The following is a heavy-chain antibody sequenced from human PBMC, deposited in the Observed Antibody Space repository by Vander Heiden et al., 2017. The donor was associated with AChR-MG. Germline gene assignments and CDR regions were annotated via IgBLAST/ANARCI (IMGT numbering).Heavy chain of an antibody. CDR1: GDSISSGRYY. D-gene: IGHD2-15*01. CDR2: MSTSGTT. V-gene: IGHV4-61*02. CDR3: ARGRENCSGGSCYGGNWFDP. J-gene: IGHJ5*02. Sequence: QVQLQESGPGLVKPSQTLSLTCTVSGDSISSGRYYWPWIRQPAGKGLDWIGHMSTSGTTNYNPSLKGRVTISVDTSKNQFSLKLSSVTAADTAVYYCARGRENCSGGSCYGGNWFDPWGQGTLVTVSS.